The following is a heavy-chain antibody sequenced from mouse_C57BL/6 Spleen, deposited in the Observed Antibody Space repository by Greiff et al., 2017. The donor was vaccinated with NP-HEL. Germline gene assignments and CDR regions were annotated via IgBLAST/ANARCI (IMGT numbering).Heavy chain of an antibody. D-gene: IGHD2-2*01. CDR2: IRNKANNHAT. CDR1: GFTFSDAW. J-gene: IGHJ3*01. V-gene: IGHV6-6*01. Sequence: EVHLVESGGGLVQPGGSMKLSCAASGFTFSDAWMDWVRQSPEKGLEWVAEIRNKANNHATYYAESVKGRFTISRDDSKSSVYLQMNSLRAEDTGIYYCTRSWLRRGAWFAYWGQGTLVTVSA. CDR3: TRSWLRRGAWFAY.